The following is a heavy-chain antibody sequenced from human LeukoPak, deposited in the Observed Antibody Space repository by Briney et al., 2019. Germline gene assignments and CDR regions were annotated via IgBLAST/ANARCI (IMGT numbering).Heavy chain of an antibody. CDR1: GFTFSRVS. CDR2: ISDNGKRK. J-gene: IGHJ4*02. D-gene: IGHD4/OR15-4a*01. CDR3: ARNPRDDYYFDY. Sequence: GGSLRLSCAASGFTFSRVSMHWVRQAPGKGLEWVAFISDNGKRKYYTDSVKGRFTISRDNSRNTLSLQMNSLRGEDTAVYYCARNPRDDYYFDYWGQGTLVTVSS. V-gene: IGHV3-30*04.